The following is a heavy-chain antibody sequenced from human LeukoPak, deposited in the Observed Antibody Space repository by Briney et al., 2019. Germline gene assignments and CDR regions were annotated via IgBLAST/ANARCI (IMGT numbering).Heavy chain of an antibody. Sequence: PSETLSLTCTASGGSISSYYWSWIRQPAGKGLEWIGRTYISGSTNYNPSLKSRVTMSVDTSKNQFSLKLSSVTAADTAVYYCARDRGTWNDDGFDYWGQGALVTVSS. D-gene: IGHD1-1*01. CDR2: TYISGST. CDR1: GGSISSYY. J-gene: IGHJ4*02. CDR3: ARDRGTWNDDGFDY. V-gene: IGHV4-4*07.